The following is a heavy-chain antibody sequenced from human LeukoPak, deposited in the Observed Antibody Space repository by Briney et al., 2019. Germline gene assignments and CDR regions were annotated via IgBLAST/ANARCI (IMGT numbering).Heavy chain of an antibody. Sequence: GESLKISCKGSGYSFTSYWIGWVRQMPGKGLEWMGIICPGDSDTRYSPSFQGQVTISADKSISTAYLQWSSLKASDTAMYYCARHQTEYCSSTSCYDYYGMGVWGQGTTVTVSS. J-gene: IGHJ6*02. CDR2: ICPGDSDT. CDR1: GYSFTSYW. D-gene: IGHD2-2*01. V-gene: IGHV5-51*01. CDR3: ARHQTEYCSSTSCYDYYGMGV.